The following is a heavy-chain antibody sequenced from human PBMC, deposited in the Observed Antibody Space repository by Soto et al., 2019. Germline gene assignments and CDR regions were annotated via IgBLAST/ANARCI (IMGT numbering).Heavy chain of an antibody. V-gene: IGHV3-30*18. CDR3: AKGSSSWFDWFDP. CDR1: GFTFSSYG. D-gene: IGHD6-13*01. CDR2: ISYDGSNK. J-gene: IGHJ5*02. Sequence: GGSLRLSCAASGFTFSSYGMHWVRQAPGKGLEWVAVISYDGSNKYYADSVKGRFTISRDNSKNTLYLQMNSLRAEDTAVYYCAKGSSSWFDWFDPWGQGTLVTVSS.